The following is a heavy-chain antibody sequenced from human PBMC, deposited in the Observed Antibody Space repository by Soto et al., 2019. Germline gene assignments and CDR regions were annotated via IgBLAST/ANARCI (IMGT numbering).Heavy chain of an antibody. J-gene: IGHJ6*02. CDR2: ISGSGGST. CDR3: AKPNWNYGHYYYYGMDV. V-gene: IGHV3-23*01. D-gene: IGHD1-7*01. Sequence: GGSLRLSCAASGFTFSSYAMSWVRQAPGKGLEWVSAISGSGGSTYYADSVKGRFTISRDNSKNTLYLQMNSLRAEDTAVYYCAKPNWNYGHYYYYGMDVWGQGTTVTVSS. CDR1: GFTFSSYA.